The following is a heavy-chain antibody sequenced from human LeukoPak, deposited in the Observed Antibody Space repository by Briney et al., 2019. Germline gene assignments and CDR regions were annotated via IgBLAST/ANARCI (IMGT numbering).Heavy chain of an antibody. J-gene: IGHJ4*02. CDR2: IIPILGIA. Sequence: SVKVSCKASGGTFSSFAISWVRQAPGQGLEWMGRIIPILGIATYAQKFQGRLTITADKSMSTAYMELSSLRSEDTAVYYCATDGSGLTSVTTIDSLGQGNLVTVSS. V-gene: IGHV1-69*04. CDR3: ATDGSGLTSVTTIDS. CDR1: GGTFSSFA. D-gene: IGHD4-17*01.